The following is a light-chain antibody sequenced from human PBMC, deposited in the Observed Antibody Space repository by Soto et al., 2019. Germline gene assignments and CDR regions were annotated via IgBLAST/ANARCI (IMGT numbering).Light chain of an antibody. V-gene: IGKV3D-20*01. CDR1: QSVXRH. J-gene: IGKJ3*01. CDR3: QQYGSATST. Sequence: IVLTQSSASLSLSPGERATVSCRASQSVXRHLAWYQQRPGLTPRLLTDNASNMATDSPARLSGSGSGTDFTLTISRLDPEDFAVYYFQQYGSATSTFGPGTKVDIK. CDR2: NAS.